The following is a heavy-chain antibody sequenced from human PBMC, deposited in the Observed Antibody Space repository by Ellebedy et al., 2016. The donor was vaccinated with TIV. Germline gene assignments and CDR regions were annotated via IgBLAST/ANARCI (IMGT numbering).Heavy chain of an antibody. V-gene: IGHV3-49*03. CDR2: IRSKAYGGTT. J-gene: IGHJ4*02. CDR3: TPWGRYSSSWYYFDY. D-gene: IGHD6-13*01. CDR1: GFTFGDYA. Sequence: GESLKISXTASGFTFGDYAMSWFRQAPGKGLEWVGFIRSKAYGGTTEYAASVKGRFTISRDDSKSIAYLQMNSLKTEDTAVYYCTPWGRYSSSWYYFDYWGQGTLVTVSS.